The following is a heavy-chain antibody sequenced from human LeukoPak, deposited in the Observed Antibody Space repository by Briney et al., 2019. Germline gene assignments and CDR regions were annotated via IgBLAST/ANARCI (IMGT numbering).Heavy chain of an antibody. D-gene: IGHD3-22*01. CDR1: GYTFTGYY. CDR2: INPNKGGT. CDR3: ARDLLWDDSSGHTPYYFDY. J-gene: IGHJ4*02. Sequence: ASLKVSCKASGYTFTGYYMHWVRQAPGQGLEWMGWINPNKGGTHYAQKFRGRITMTRDTSISTAYMELRRLRSGDTAVYYCARDLLWDDSSGHTPYYFDYWGQGTLVTVSS. V-gene: IGHV1-2*02.